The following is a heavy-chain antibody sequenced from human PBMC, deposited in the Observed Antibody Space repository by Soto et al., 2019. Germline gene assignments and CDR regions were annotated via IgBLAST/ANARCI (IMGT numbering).Heavy chain of an antibody. J-gene: IGHJ4*02. V-gene: IGHV3-23*01. CDR2: ISGGGSNT. CDR3: AKDSNKYSSSLRGRYFDY. D-gene: IGHD4-4*01. CDR1: GFPFSSYV. Sequence: PGGSLRLSCAVSGFPFSSYVMSWVRQAPGKGLEWVSGISGGGSNTFYADSVRGRFTISRDNSKNTLLLQMNSLGAEDTAVYYCAKDSNKYSSSLRGRYFDYWGQGIGVTVPQ.